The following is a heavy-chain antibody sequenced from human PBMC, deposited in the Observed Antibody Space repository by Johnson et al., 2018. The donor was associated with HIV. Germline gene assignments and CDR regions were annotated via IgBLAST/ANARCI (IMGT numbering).Heavy chain of an antibody. CDR1: GFTFSSYW. Sequence: VQLVESGGGLVQPGGSLRLSCAASGFTFSSYWMSWVRQAPGKGLEWVANIKQDGSEKYYVDSVKGRFTISRDNAKNSLYLQMNSLRAEDTAVYYCARDGGYSGYDFHAFDIWGQGTMVTVSS. V-gene: IGHV3-7*01. CDR2: IKQDGSEK. CDR3: ARDGGYSGYDFHAFDI. D-gene: IGHD5-12*01. J-gene: IGHJ3*02.